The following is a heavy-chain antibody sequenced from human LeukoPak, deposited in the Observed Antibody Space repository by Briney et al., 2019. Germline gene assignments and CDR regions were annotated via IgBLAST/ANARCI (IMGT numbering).Heavy chain of an antibody. V-gene: IGHV3-49*04. Sequence: GGSLRLSCGASGFTFTTYAMTWVRQAPGKGLEWVGFIRSKVYGGTPEYAASVKGRFTISRDDSKGIAYLQMNSLKTEDTAVYYCTRDQTPYYWGQGTLVTVSS. CDR1: GFTFTTYA. CDR3: TRDQTPYY. J-gene: IGHJ4*02. CDR2: IRSKVYGGTP.